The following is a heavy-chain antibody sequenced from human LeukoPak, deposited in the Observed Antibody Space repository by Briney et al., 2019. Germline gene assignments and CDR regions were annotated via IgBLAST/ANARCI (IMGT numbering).Heavy chain of an antibody. D-gene: IGHD5-24*01. J-gene: IGHJ4*02. CDR1: GFTFSDYY. V-gene: IGHV3-11*05. CDR3: ARGSMRMATAGLADY. Sequence: GGSLRLSCEASGFTFSDYYMNWIRQAPGKGLEWVSYISSSSYTNYADSVKGRFTISRDNPKNSLYLQMNSLRAGDTAVYYCARGSMRMATAGLADYWGQGTLVTVSS. CDR2: ISSSSYT.